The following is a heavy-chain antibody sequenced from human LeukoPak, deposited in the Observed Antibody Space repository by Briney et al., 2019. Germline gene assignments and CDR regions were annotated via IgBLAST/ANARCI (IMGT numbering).Heavy chain of an antibody. V-gene: IGHV4-61*02. D-gene: IGHD3-3*01. CDR1: GGSISSGSCY. Sequence: SETLSLTCTVSGGSISSGSCYWSWIRQPAGKGLEWIGRIYTSGSTNYNPSLKSRVTISVDTSKNQFSLKLSSVTAADTAVYYCARDSEDDFWSGYHYMDVWGKGTTVTVSS. CDR2: IYTSGST. J-gene: IGHJ6*03. CDR3: ARDSEDDFWSGYHYMDV.